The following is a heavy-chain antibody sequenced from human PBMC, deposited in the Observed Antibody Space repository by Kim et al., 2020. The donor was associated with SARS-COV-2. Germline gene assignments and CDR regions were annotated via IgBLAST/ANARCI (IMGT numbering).Heavy chain of an antibody. D-gene: IGHD3-10*01. J-gene: IGHJ4*02. CDR3: ARGPPHYGSGSYYNGPFDY. CDR2: INHSGST. V-gene: IGHV4-34*01. CDR1: GGSFSGYY. Sequence: SETLSLTCAVYGGSFSGYYWSWIRQPPGKGLEWIGEINHSGSTNYNPSLKSRVTISVDTSKNQFSLKLSSVTAADTAVYYCARGPPHYGSGSYYNGPFDYWGQGTLVTVSS.